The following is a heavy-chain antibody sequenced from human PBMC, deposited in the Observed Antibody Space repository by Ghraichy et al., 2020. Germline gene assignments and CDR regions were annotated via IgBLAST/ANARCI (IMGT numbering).Heavy chain of an antibody. J-gene: IGHJ3*02. Sequence: GGSLRLSCAASGFTFSSYSMNWVRQAPGKGLEWVSYISSSSSTIYYADSVKGRFTISRDNAKNSLYLQMNSLRDEDTAVYYCARPSSGFPGGAFDIWGQGTMVTVSS. D-gene: IGHD6-19*01. V-gene: IGHV3-48*02. CDR1: GFTFSSYS. CDR2: ISSSSSTI. CDR3: ARPSSGFPGGAFDI.